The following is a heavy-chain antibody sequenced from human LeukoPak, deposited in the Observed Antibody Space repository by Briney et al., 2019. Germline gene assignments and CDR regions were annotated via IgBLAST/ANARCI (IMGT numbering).Heavy chain of an antibody. D-gene: IGHD5-18*01. J-gene: IGHJ4*02. V-gene: IGHV5-51*01. CDR3: ARRPAGYSYGPSDY. CDR1: GYSFTSYW. Sequence: ASVKVSCKGSGYSFTSYWIGWVRQMPGKGLEWMGIIYPGDSDTRYSPSFQGQVTISADKSISTAYLQWSSLKASDTAMYYCARRPAGYSYGPSDYWGKGTLVTVSS. CDR2: IYPGDSDT.